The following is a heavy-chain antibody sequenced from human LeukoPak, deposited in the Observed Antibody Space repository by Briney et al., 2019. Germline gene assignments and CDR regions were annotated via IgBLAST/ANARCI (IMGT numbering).Heavy chain of an antibody. Sequence: SETLSLTCTVSGYSISTAYYWGWIRQPPGKGLEWIGYIYYTGSTSYNPSLKSRVTISADTSKNEFSLKLNSVTAADTAVYYCASRKLGNDYWGQGTLVTVSS. J-gene: IGHJ4*02. CDR2: IYYTGST. D-gene: IGHD7-27*01. V-gene: IGHV4-38-2*02. CDR1: GYSISTAYY. CDR3: ASRKLGNDY.